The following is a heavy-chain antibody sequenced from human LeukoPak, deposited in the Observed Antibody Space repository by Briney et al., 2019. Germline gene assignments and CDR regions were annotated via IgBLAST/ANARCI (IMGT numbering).Heavy chain of an antibody. CDR2: IIPNSGGT. Sequence: GASVKVSCKASGYIFTAYYIHWVRQAPGQGLEWMGWIIPNSGGTNYAPNLQGRATMTSDTSISTAYMELTSLKFDDTAVYYCAREGGNGGFDYWAQGTLVTVSS. CDR3: AREGGNGGFDY. D-gene: IGHD4-23*01. CDR1: GYIFTAYY. V-gene: IGHV1-2*02. J-gene: IGHJ4*02.